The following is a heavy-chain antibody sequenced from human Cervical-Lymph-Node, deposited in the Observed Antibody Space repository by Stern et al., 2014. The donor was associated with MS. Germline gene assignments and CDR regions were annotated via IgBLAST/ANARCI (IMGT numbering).Heavy chain of an antibody. CDR3: AAVRIAVAGPPDY. Sequence: QLVQSGPEVKKPGTSMRVSCKAFGFTFSNSAVQWVRQTRGQRLEWIGWIVVGSANTNYAQKFQQRVSITRDMSTSTAYLDLYSLRSDDTAVYYCAAVRIAVAGPPDYWGQGTQVTVSS. V-gene: IGHV1-58*01. D-gene: IGHD6-19*01. J-gene: IGHJ4*02. CDR1: GFTFSNSA. CDR2: IVVGSANT.